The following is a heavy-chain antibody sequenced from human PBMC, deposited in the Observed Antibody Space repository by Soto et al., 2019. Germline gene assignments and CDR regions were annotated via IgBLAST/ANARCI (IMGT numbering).Heavy chain of an antibody. CDR3: ARAARWLQSRYFDL. CDR2: IDIAGAT. V-gene: IGHV3-13*01. CDR1: GFTFSNFD. J-gene: IGHJ2*01. Sequence: EVQLVESGGGLVQPGESLRLSCAASGFTFSNFDMHWVRQTTGKGLEWVSAIDIAGATYYADSVKGRFTISREKAKNSLYLKMNSLRADDTAVYYCARAARWLQSRYFDLWGRGTLVTLSS. D-gene: IGHD5-12*01.